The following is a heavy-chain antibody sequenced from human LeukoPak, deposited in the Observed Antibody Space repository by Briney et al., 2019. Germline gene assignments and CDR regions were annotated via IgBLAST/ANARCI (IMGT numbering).Heavy chain of an antibody. Sequence: SSETLSLTCTVSGDSISIYYWNWIRQPPGKGLEWIGYIYYNGNTNYNPSLKSRVTISVDTSKNQFSLKLNSVTAADTAVYYCARHGGHYQSDDWGQGTLVTVSS. V-gene: IGHV4-59*12. D-gene: IGHD2-21*01. J-gene: IGHJ4*02. CDR3: ARHGGHYQSDD. CDR2: IYYNGNT. CDR1: GDSISIYY.